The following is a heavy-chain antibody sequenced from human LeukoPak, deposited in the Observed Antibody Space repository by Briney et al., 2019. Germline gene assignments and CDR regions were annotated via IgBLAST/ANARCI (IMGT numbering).Heavy chain of an antibody. D-gene: IGHD6-6*01. J-gene: IGHJ6*02. V-gene: IGHV1-46*01. Sequence: ASVKVSCKASGYTFTSYYMHWVRQAPGQGLEWMGIINPSGGSTSYAQKFQGRVTITRDTSTSTVYMELSSLRSEDTAVYYCARGIARSPYYYYGMDVWGQGTTVTVSS. CDR2: INPSGGST. CDR1: GYTFTSYY. CDR3: ARGIARSPYYYYGMDV.